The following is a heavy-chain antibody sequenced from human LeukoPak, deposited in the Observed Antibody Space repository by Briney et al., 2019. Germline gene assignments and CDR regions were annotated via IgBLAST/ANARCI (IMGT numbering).Heavy chain of an antibody. CDR1: GFTFGDYA. V-gene: IGHV3-49*04. CDR2: IRSKAYGGTT. J-gene: IGHJ4*02. D-gene: IGHD6-19*01. CDR3: TRLDSYSSGCSDY. Sequence: GGSLRLSCTASGFTFGDYAMSWVRQAPGKGLEGVGFIRSKAYGGTTEYAASVKGRFTISRDDSKGIAYLQMNSLKTEDTAVYYCTRLDSYSSGCSDYWGQGTLVTVSS.